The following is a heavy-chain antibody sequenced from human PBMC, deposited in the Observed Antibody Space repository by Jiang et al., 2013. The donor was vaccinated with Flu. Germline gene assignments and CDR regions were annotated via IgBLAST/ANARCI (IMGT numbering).Heavy chain of an antibody. CDR2: ISYTGST. D-gene: IGHD6-19*01. J-gene: IGHJ2*01. CDR1: GGSISTYY. Sequence: GSGLVKPSETLSLTCTVSGGSISTYYWSWIRQPPGKGLEWIGYISYTGSTNYNPSLKSRLTISVDTSKNQFSLKLSSVTAADTAVYYCARLPYRSGWEGDWYFDLWGRGTLVTVSS. CDR3: ARLPYRSGWEGDWYFDL. V-gene: IGHV4-59*08.